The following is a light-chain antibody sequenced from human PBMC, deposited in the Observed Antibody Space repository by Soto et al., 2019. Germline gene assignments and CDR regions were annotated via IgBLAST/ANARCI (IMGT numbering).Light chain of an antibody. CDR3: QQYGSSPRT. CDR1: QSVSNY. Sequence: IVFSQSPSTLSLSPGERATLSCWASQSVSNYLAWYQQKPGQAPRLLIYGASSRATGIPDRFSGSGSGTDFTLTISRLEPEDFAVYYCQQYGSSPRTFGQGTKVDIK. J-gene: IGKJ1*01. CDR2: GAS. V-gene: IGKV3-20*01.